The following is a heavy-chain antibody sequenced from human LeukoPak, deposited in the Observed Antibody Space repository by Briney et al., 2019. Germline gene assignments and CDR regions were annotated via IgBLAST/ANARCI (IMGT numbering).Heavy chain of an antibody. V-gene: IGHV3-30*02. D-gene: IGHD5-18*01. CDR1: GFTFSSYG. J-gene: IGHJ4*02. CDR3: AKDNLYGLWPLDY. Sequence: GGSLRLSCAASGFTFSSYGMHWVRQAPGKGLEWVALIRYDGSNKYCADSVKGRFTISRDNSKNTLYLQMNSLRAEDTAVYYCAKDNLYGLWPLDYWGQGTLVTVSS. CDR2: IRYDGSNK.